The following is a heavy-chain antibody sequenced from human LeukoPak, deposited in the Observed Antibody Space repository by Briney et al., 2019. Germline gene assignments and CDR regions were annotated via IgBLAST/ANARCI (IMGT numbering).Heavy chain of an antibody. D-gene: IGHD1-1*01. CDR2: ISSSSSYI. J-gene: IGHJ4*02. CDR3: ARVKRPTSRSSERSVASFDY. V-gene: IGHV3-21*01. CDR1: GFTFNSYA. Sequence: GGSLILSCAASGFTFNSYAMSWVRQAPGKGLEWVSSISSSSSYIYYADSVKGRFTISRDNAKNSLYLQMNSLRAEDTAVYYCARVKRPTSRSSERSVASFDYWGQGTLVTVSS.